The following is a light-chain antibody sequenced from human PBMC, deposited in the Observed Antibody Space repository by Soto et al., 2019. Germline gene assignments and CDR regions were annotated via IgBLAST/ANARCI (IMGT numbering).Light chain of an antibody. Sequence: GDRVTITWRASQGIATYLAWFQQKPGKVPKLLIYATSTLQSGVPSRFSGSGSGTDFTLTISSLQPEDVATYYCQKYNSAPLTFGGGTKVEIK. J-gene: IGKJ4*01. CDR3: QKYNSAPLT. V-gene: IGKV1-27*01. CDR2: ATS. CDR1: QGIATY.